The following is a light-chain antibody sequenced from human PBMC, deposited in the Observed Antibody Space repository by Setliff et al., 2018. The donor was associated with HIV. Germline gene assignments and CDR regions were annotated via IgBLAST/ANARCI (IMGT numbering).Light chain of an antibody. Sequence: QSVLTQPPSASGTPGQKFTLSCSGGSSNIGRNTVNWYQQVPGMAPKLLIYSNNQRPSGVPDRFSGSKSGTSASLAISGLQSEDEAGYYCGAWDGSLDAYVFGTGTKVTVL. CDR3: GAWDGSLDAYV. CDR1: SSNIGRNT. V-gene: IGLV1-44*01. CDR2: SNN. J-gene: IGLJ1*01.